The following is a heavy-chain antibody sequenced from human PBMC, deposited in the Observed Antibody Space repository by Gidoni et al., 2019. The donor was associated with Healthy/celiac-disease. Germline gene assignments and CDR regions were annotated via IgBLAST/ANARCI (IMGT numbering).Heavy chain of an antibody. J-gene: IGHJ4*02. V-gene: IGHV3-66*01. CDR3: ARENDGDPFDY. CDR2: IYSGGST. CDR1: GFTVSSNY. Sequence: EVQLVESGGGLAQPGGSLRLSCAASGFTVSSNYMSWVRQAPGKGLEWVSFIYSGGSTYYADSVKGRFTISRDNSKNTLYLQMNSLRAEDTAVYYCARENDGDPFDYWGQGTLVTVSS. D-gene: IGHD4-17*01.